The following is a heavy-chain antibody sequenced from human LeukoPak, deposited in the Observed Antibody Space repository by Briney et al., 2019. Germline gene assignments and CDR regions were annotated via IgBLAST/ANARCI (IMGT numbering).Heavy chain of an antibody. CDR1: GGSISSHY. V-gene: IGHV4-59*11. Sequence: SETLSLTCTVSGGSISSHYWSWIRQTPGKELEYIGQINYSWSIYYNPSLKTRVTLSIDTSKNQFSLKLRSVTAADTAVYYCARDIEAVGATLYFDYWGRGTLVTVSS. D-gene: IGHD1-26*01. CDR2: INYSWSI. J-gene: IGHJ4*01. CDR3: ARDIEAVGATLYFDY.